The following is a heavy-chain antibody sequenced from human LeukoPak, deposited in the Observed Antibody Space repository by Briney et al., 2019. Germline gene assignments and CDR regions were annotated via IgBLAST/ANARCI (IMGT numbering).Heavy chain of an antibody. Sequence: SETLSLTCTVSGGSVSSYYWSWIRQPPGKGLEWIGYIYYSGSTNYNPSLKSRVTISVDTSKNQFSLKLSSVTAADTAVYYCARITVTTGGFDYWGQGTLVTVSS. CDR3: ARITVTTGGFDY. CDR2: IYYSGST. D-gene: IGHD4-17*01. V-gene: IGHV4-59*02. J-gene: IGHJ4*02. CDR1: GGSVSSYY.